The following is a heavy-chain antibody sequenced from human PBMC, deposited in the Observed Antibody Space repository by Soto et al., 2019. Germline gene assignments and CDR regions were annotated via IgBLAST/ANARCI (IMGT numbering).Heavy chain of an antibody. CDR1: GYTFTSYG. CDR3: ARDGSGSHRGYYYYMDV. V-gene: IGHV1-18*01. J-gene: IGHJ6*03. CDR2: ISAYNGNT. Sequence: ASVKVSCTASGYTFTSYGISWVRQAPGQGLEWMGWISAYNGNTNYAQKLQGRVTMTTDTSTSTAYMELRSLRSGDTAVYYCARDGSGSHRGYYYYMDVWGKGTTVTVSS. D-gene: IGHD3-10*01.